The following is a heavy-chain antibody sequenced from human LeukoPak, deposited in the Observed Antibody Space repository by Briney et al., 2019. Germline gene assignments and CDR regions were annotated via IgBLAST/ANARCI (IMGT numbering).Heavy chain of an antibody. Sequence: GGSLRLSCAASGFTFSSYGMHWVRQAPGKGLEWVAFIRYDGSNKYYADSVKGRFTISRDNSKNTLYLQMNSLRAEDTAVYYCAKDSPFYCSSTSCYIDYWGQGTLVTVSS. CDR3: AKDSPFYCSSTSCYIDY. D-gene: IGHD2-2*02. V-gene: IGHV3-30*02. CDR2: IRYDGSNK. J-gene: IGHJ4*02. CDR1: GFTFSSYG.